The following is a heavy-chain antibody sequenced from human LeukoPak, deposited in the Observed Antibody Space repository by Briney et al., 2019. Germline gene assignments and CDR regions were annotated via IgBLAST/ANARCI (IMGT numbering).Heavy chain of an antibody. J-gene: IGHJ3*01. D-gene: IGHD3-16*01. CDR1: GFTFSSYS. CDR3: ARDFGPRLYAFDV. CDR2: ISVSSRNVI. V-gene: IGHV3-48*04. Sequence: GGSLRLSCAASGFTFSSYSMSWVRQAPGKGLEWLSYISVSSRNVIDYADSVKGRFTISRDDAKNSLYLQMNSLRAEDTAVYFCARDFGPRLYAFDVWGQGTIITVSS.